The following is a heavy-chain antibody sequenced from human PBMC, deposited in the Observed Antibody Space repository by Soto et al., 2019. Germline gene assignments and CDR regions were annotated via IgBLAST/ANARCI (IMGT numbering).Heavy chain of an antibody. V-gene: IGHV4-31*03. J-gene: IGHJ5*02. CDR3: ARGPSYYYGSGIYSCFDP. CDR1: GGSISSGDYY. Sequence: SETLSLTCTVSGGSISSGDYYWSWIRQHPGKGLEWIGYIYYSGNTYYNPSLKSRVTISVDTSKNQFSLKLSSVTAADTAVYYCARGPSYYYGSGIYSCFDPCGQGTLVNVSS. CDR2: IYYSGNT. D-gene: IGHD3-10*01.